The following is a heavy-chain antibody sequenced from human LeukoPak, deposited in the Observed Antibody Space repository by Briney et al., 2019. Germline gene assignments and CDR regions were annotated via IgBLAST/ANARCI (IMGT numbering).Heavy chain of an antibody. D-gene: IGHD6-19*01. CDR2: LSGRGGST. V-gene: IGHV3-23*01. CDR3: AKRVAYNSGYYFDY. Sequence: GGSLRLSCVASGFSFSTYGMSWVRQAPGRGLEWVSALSGRGGSTYYADSVKGRFAISRDNSKNTLYLQMYSLRAEDTAIYYCAKRVAYNSGYYFDYWGQGTLVTVSS. J-gene: IGHJ4*02. CDR1: GFSFSTYG.